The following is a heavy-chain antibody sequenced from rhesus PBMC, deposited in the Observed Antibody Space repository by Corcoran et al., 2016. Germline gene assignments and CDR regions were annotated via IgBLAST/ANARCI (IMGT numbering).Heavy chain of an antibody. CDR1: GGSISSGYYC. CDR3: ARDKSGSIEYFEF. CDR2: ITYTGSP. Sequence: QVQLQESGPGLVKPSETLSLTCAVSGGSISSGYYCWSWIRPPPGKGLEWIGYITYTGSPPYNPPLKSRLTFSRDTAKNQFSLKLSYVTAADTAVYYCARDKSGSIEYFEFWGQGALVTVSS. V-gene: IGHV4-122*02. J-gene: IGHJ1*01. D-gene: IGHD6-25*01.